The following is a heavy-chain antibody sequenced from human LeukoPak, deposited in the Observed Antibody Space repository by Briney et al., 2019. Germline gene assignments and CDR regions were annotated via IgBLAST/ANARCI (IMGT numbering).Heavy chain of an antibody. Sequence: NPSETLSLTCAVYGGSFSGYYWSWIRQPPGKGLEWIGEINHSGSTNYNPSLKSRVTISVDTSKNQFSLKLSSVTAADTAVYYCARAAADFDYWGQGTLVTVSS. CDR3: ARAAADFDY. CDR2: INHSGST. V-gene: IGHV4-34*01. CDR1: GGSFSGYY. D-gene: IGHD6-25*01. J-gene: IGHJ4*02.